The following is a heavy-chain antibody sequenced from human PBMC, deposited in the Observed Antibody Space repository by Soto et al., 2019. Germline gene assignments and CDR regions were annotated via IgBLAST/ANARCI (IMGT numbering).Heavy chain of an antibody. CDR2: ISAYNGNT. CDR1: GYTFTSYG. J-gene: IGHJ4*02. Sequence: GASVKVSCKASGYTFTSYGISWVRQAPGQGLEWMGWISAYNGNTNYAQKLQGRVTMTTDTSTSTAYMELRSLRSDDTAVYYCARGTVYDFWSGSNFDYWGQGTLVTVSS. CDR3: ARGTVYDFWSGSNFDY. D-gene: IGHD3-3*01. V-gene: IGHV1-18*01.